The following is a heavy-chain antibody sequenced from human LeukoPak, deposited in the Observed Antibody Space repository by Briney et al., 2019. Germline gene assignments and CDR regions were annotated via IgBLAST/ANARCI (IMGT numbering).Heavy chain of an antibody. D-gene: IGHD4-23*01. CDR1: GFTLSDYA. J-gene: IGHJ3*02. CDR3: VKDPYGGFDI. Sequence: GGSLRLSCSASGFTLSDYAMHWVRQAPGKRLEFVSSISYDGGSTYYVDSVKGRFTISRGSSKNTLYLQMSSLRAEDTAVYYCVKDPYGGFDIWGQGTMVTVSS. V-gene: IGHV3-64*03. CDR2: ISYDGGST.